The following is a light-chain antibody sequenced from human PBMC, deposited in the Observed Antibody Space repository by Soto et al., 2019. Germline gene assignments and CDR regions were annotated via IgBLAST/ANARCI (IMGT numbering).Light chain of an antibody. CDR1: SSNIGNNY. CDR2: DSN. J-gene: IGLJ2*01. Sequence: QSVLTQPTSVSAAPGQKVTISCSGSSSNIGNNYVSWYQQLTGTAPKLLIYDSNKRPSGIPDRLSGSKSGTAATLGITGLQTGDEADYYCGTWDSSLSAVVFGGGTKLTVL. V-gene: IGLV1-51*01. CDR3: GTWDSSLSAVV.